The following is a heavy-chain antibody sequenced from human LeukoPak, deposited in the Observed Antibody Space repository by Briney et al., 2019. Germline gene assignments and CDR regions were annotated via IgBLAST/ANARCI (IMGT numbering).Heavy chain of an antibody. V-gene: IGHV4-59*08. CDR2: IYYSGST. D-gene: IGHD3-9*01. CDR1: GGSISSYY. J-gene: IGHJ4*02. Sequence: SETLSLTCTVSGGSISSYYWSWIRQPPGKGLEWIGYIYYSGSTNYNPSLKSRVTISVDTSKNQFSLKLSSVTAADTAVYYCARQGPEASTWHSDILTGRRGEFDYWGQGTLVTVSS. CDR3: ARQGPEASTWHSDILTGRRGEFDY.